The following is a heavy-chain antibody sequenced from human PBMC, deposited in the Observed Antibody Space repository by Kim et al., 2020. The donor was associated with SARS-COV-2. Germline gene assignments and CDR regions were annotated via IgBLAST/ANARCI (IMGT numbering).Heavy chain of an antibody. D-gene: IGHD3-22*01. V-gene: IGHV1-2*02. J-gene: IGHJ4*02. CDR3: ARRGGGYYYDY. CDR2: ISPNTSDT. Sequence: ASVKVSCKASGYIFTGDYMHWVRQAPGQGLEWMGWISPNTSDTSYAQNFRGRVTMTRDTSISTAYMELSSLRSDDTAVYYCARRGGGYYYDYWGQGTLVTVSS. CDR1: GYIFTGDY.